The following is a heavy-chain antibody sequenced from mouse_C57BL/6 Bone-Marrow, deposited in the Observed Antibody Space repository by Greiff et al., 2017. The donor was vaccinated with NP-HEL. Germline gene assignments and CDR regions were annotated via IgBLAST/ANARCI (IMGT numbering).Heavy chain of an antibody. CDR1: GYTFTSYW. CDR2: IDPSDSYT. J-gene: IGHJ2*01. Sequence: QVQLQQPGAELVTPGASVKLSCKASGYTFTSYWMHWVKQRPGQGLEWIGEIDPSDSYTNYNQKFKGKSTLTVDKSSSTAYMQLSSLTSEDSAVYYCAREDYWGQGTTLTVSS. CDR3: AREDY. V-gene: IGHV1-69*01.